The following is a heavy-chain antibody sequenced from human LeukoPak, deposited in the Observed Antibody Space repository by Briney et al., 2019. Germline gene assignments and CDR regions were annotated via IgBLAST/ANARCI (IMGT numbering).Heavy chain of an antibody. CDR3: ASGIFYASVQTWSPV. Sequence: GGSLRLSCAASRLSFNIYSMNWVRQAPGRGLEGVSSISFGSTYISYADSVKGRFTISRDDAKKSLYLQMNGLRAEDTALYYCASGIFYASVQTWSPVWGQGTLVTVSS. D-gene: IGHD3-16*01. CDR2: ISFGSTYI. CDR1: RLSFNIYS. V-gene: IGHV3-21*01. J-gene: IGHJ4*02.